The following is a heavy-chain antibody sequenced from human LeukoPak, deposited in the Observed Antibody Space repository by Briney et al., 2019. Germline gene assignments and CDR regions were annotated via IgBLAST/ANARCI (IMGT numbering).Heavy chain of an antibody. J-gene: IGHJ3*02. CDR2: IKQDGSES. CDR1: GFTFGSHW. V-gene: IGHV3-7*01. D-gene: IGHD7-27*01. Sequence: GGTLRLSCAASGFTFGSHWMSWIRKAPGPGLDLVANIKQDGSESSYVDSVKGRLTISRVNARNTLFLQMNSPRADENAAFYYSRSYFDNSNWGDALDIWGQGTLVTVSS. CDR3: SRSYFDNSNWGDALDI.